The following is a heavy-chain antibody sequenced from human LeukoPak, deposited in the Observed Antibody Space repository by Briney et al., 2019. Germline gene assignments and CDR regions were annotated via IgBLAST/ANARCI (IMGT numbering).Heavy chain of an antibody. Sequence: PSETLSLTCAVSGGSISSSNWWSWVRLPPGKGLEWIEEMYPSGSTYYNPSLKSRVTISVDTSKNQFSLKLSSVTAADTAVYYCARGLGSGYDYRSIGYWGQGTLVTVSS. J-gene: IGHJ4*02. CDR2: MYPSGST. V-gene: IGHV4-4*02. D-gene: IGHD5-12*01. CDR3: ARGLGSGYDYRSIGY. CDR1: GGSISSSNW.